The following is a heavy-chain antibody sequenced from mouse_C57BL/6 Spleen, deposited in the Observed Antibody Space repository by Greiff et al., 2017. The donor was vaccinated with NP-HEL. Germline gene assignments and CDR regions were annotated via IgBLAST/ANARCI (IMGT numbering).Heavy chain of an antibody. CDR1: GYAFSSSW. Sequence: VQLQQSGPELVKPGASVKISCKASGYAFSSSWMNWVKQRPGKGLEWIGRIYPGDGDTNYNGKFKGKATLTADKSSSTAYMQLSSLTSEDSAVYFCASYYYYGSSYYAMDYWGQGTSVTVSS. CDR2: IYPGDGDT. V-gene: IGHV1-82*01. D-gene: IGHD1-1*01. J-gene: IGHJ4*01. CDR3: ASYYYYGSSYYAMDY.